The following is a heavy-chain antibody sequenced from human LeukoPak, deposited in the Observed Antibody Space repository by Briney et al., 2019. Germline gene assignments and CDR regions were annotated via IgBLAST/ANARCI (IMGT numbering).Heavy chain of an antibody. CDR3: ARDLGYCTSTSCRYFDF. CDR2: IYYSGST. D-gene: IGHD2-2*01. V-gene: IGHV4-39*02. J-gene: IGHJ4*02. CDR1: GGSISSSSYY. Sequence: SETLSLTCTVSGGSISSSSYYWGWIRQPPGKGLEWIGSIYYSGSTYYNPSLKSRVTISVDTSKNQFSLKLSSVTAADTAVYYCARDLGYCTSTSCRYFDFWGQGTLVTVSS.